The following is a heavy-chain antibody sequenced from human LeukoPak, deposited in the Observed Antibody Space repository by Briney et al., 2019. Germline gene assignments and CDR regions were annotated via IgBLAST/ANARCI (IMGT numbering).Heavy chain of an antibody. V-gene: IGHV3-7*04. J-gene: IGHJ4*02. CDR2: IRQDGGEK. D-gene: IGHD2-21*02. CDR1: GFTFSSYW. Sequence: GGSLRLSCAVSGFTFSSYWMNWVRQAPGKGLEWVASIRQDGGEKSYVDSVKGRFTISRDNTKNSLYLQMNSLRVEDTAVYYCARGDDFSGDYWGQGTLVTVSS. CDR3: ARGDDFSGDY.